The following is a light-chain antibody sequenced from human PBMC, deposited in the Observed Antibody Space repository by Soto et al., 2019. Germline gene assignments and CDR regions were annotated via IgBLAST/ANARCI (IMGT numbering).Light chain of an antibody. CDR3: QQYAGYPVT. CDR2: RAS. Sequence: DVPMTQSPSTLSASVGDSVTITCRASQSIGISLAWYQQKPGKAPKLLIYRASTLESGVPSGFSGSGSATEFTLTITSLRPDDSGTYFCQQYAGYPVTFGQGTRLEIK. J-gene: IGKJ5*01. CDR1: QSIGIS. V-gene: IGKV1-5*03.